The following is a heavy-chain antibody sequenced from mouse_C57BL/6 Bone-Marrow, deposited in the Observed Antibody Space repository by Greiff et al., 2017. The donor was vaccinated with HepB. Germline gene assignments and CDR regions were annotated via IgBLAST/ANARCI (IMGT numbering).Heavy chain of an antibody. Sequence: EVKLVESEGGLVQPGSSMKLSCTASGFTFSDYYMAWVRQVPEKGLEWVANINYDGSSTYYLDSLKSRFIISRDNAKNILYLQMSSLKSEDTATYYCAREGPYGNFRGYAMDYWGQGTSVTVSS. CDR1: GFTFSDYY. V-gene: IGHV5-16*01. D-gene: IGHD2-1*01. CDR3: AREGPYGNFRGYAMDY. CDR2: INYDGSST. J-gene: IGHJ4*01.